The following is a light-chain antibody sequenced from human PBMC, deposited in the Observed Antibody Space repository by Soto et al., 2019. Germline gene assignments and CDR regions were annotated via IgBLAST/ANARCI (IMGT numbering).Light chain of an antibody. CDR3: QQYNNWTPWT. V-gene: IGKV3-15*01. CDR2: GAS. CDR1: QSVSSN. J-gene: IGKJ1*01. Sequence: EIGMTQYPSTLSVSHGERATLSCRASQSVSSNLVWYQQKPGQAPRLLIYGASTRATGITARFSGSGSGTELTLTISSLQSEDFAVYSCQQYNNWTPWTFGQGTKVDIK.